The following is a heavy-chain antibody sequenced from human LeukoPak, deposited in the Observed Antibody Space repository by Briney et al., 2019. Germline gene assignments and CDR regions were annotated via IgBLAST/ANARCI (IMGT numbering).Heavy chain of an antibody. V-gene: IGHV1-8*01. Sequence: ASVKVSCKASGYTVSNYDINWVRQAYGQGLEWMGWMNPNSANTGYAQKFQGRVTMTTNTSINTAYMELSSLRSEDTALYYCARGGTRYCASTSCSDYYYYGVDVWGQGTTVTVSS. CDR3: ARGGTRYCASTSCSDYYYYGVDV. J-gene: IGHJ6*02. CDR2: MNPNSANT. D-gene: IGHD2-2*01. CDR1: GYTVSNYD.